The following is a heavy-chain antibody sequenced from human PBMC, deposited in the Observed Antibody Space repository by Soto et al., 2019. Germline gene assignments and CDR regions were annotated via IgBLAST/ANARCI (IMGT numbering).Heavy chain of an antibody. J-gene: IGHJ4*02. CDR1: GFTFSNYA. D-gene: IGHD2-2*01. Sequence: GGSLRLSCAAAGFTFSNYAMSWVRQAPGKGLEWVSTISGNGGSTYYADSVKGRFTISRDNYKNMLFLQINSLRDDDSAVYYCAKRPASIITFDYWGQGTPVTVSS. CDR3: AKRPASIITFDY. V-gene: IGHV3-23*01. CDR2: ISGNGGST.